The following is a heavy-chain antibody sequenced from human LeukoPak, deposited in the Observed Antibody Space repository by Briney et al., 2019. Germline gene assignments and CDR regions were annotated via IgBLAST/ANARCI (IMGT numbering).Heavy chain of an antibody. CDR1: GFTFSDYY. CDR2: ISSSGSTI. Sequence: GGSLRLSCAASGFTFSDYYMSWIRQAPGKGLEWVSYISSSGSTIYYADSVKGRFTISRDNAKNSLYLQMNSLRAEDTAVYYCARVLNYYDSSGYPLRYWGQGTLVTVSS. CDR3: ARVLNYYDSSGYPLRY. V-gene: IGHV3-11*01. J-gene: IGHJ4*02. D-gene: IGHD3-22*01.